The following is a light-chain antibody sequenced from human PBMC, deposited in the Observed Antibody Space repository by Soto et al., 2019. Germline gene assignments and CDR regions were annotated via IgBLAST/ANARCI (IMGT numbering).Light chain of an antibody. CDR3: SSYGASSTL. Sequence: QSVLKPPASRSGAPGQSITISCTGTSSDIGSYNYISWYQQHPGKAPKLMIFDVSYRPSGISDRFSGSKSGNTASLTISGLQPEDEADYYCSSYGASSTLFGGGTQLTVL. CDR2: DVS. V-gene: IGLV2-14*03. CDR1: SSDIGSYNY. J-gene: IGLJ2*01.